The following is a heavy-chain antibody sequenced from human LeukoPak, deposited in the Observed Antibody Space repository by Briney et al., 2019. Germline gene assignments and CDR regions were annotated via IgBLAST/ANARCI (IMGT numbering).Heavy chain of an antibody. CDR2: IYYSGST. CDR1: GGSISSGGYY. J-gene: IGHJ4*02. CDR3: ARDLYCGGDCYFVDY. D-gene: IGHD2-21*02. V-gene: IGHV4-31*03. Sequence: SQTLSLTCTVSGGSISSGGYYWSWIRQHPGKGLEWIGYIYYSGSTYYNRSLKSRVTISVDTSKNQFSLRLSSVTAADTAVYYCARDLYCGGDCYFVDYWGQGTLVTVSS.